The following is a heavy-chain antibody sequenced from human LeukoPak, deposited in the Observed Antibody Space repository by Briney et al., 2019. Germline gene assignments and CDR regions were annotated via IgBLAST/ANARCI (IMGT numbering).Heavy chain of an antibody. CDR3: TTDSPDQIGEPPPWFDP. V-gene: IGHV3-15*01. J-gene: IGHJ5*02. Sequence: GGSLRLPCAASGFTFSNAWMSWVRQAPGKGLEWVGRIKSKTDGGTTDYAAPVKGRFTISRDDSKNTLYLQMNSLKTEDTAVYYCTTDSPDQIGEPPPWFDPWGQGTLVTVSS. CDR2: IKSKTDGGTT. D-gene: IGHD3-10*01. CDR1: GFTFSNAW.